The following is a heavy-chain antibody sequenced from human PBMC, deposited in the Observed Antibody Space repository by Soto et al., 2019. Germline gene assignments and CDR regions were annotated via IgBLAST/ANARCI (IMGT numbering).Heavy chain of an antibody. V-gene: IGHV3-21*01. CDR3: ARDLLDSTSYYYGMDV. CDR2: ISSSSSYI. CDR1: GFTFSSYS. Sequence: GGSLRLSCAASGFTFSSYSMNVFRQAPGKGLEWVSSISSSSSYIYHADSVKGRFTISRDNAKNSLYLQMNSLRAEDTAVYYCARDLLDSTSYYYGMDVWGQGTTVTVSS. J-gene: IGHJ6*02. D-gene: IGHD2-2*01.